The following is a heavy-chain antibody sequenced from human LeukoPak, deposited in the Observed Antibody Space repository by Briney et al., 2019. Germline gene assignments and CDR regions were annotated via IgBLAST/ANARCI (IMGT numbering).Heavy chain of an antibody. Sequence: SETLSLTCAVYGVSFSGYYWSWIRQHPGKGLEWIGYISYSGSTYYNPSLKSRVTISVDTSKNQFSLNLSSLTAADTAVYYCARGHSIAVAGAFDYWGQGTLVTVSS. V-gene: IGHV4-31*11. CDR2: ISYSGST. CDR1: GVSFSGYY. D-gene: IGHD6-19*01. J-gene: IGHJ4*02. CDR3: ARGHSIAVAGAFDY.